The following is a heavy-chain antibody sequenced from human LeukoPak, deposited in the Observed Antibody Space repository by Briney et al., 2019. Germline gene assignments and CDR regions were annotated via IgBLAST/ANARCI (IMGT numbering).Heavy chain of an antibody. CDR3: AKEYSGYDFDY. V-gene: IGHV3-23*01. Sequence: PGGSLRPSCVASGFTFSTSWVTWVRQAPGKGLEWVAATSGSGGNTYYADSVKGRFTISRDNSKNTLYLQMNSLRAEDTAVYYCAKEYSGYDFDYWGQGTLVTVSS. CDR1: GFTFSTSW. J-gene: IGHJ4*02. CDR2: TSGSGGNT. D-gene: IGHD5-12*01.